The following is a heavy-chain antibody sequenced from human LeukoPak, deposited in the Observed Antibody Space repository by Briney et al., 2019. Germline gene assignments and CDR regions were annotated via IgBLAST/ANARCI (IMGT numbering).Heavy chain of an antibody. Sequence: ASVKVSCKVSGYTLTELSMHWVGQARGKGLEGVGGFDPEDGETIYAQKFQGRVTMTEDTSTDTAYMELSSLRSEDTAVYYCATAGGWQQLIWYYFDYWGQGTLVTVSS. J-gene: IGHJ4*02. CDR3: ATAGGWQQLIWYYFDY. CDR1: GYTLTELS. D-gene: IGHD6-13*01. CDR2: FDPEDGET. V-gene: IGHV1-24*01.